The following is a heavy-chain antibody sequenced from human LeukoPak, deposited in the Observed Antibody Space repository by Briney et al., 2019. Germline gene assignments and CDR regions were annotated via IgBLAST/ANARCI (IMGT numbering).Heavy chain of an antibody. V-gene: IGHV3-21*04. Sequence: GGSLRLSCAASGFTFTSYSMNWVRQAPGKGLEWVASIRSSSSYIYYAGSVKGRFTISRDNAKNSLYLQMNSLRAEDTALYYCAKGRGYSYGPDFDYWGQGTLVTVSS. CDR3: AKGRGYSYGPDFDY. J-gene: IGHJ4*02. D-gene: IGHD5-18*01. CDR1: GFTFTSYS. CDR2: IRSSSSYI.